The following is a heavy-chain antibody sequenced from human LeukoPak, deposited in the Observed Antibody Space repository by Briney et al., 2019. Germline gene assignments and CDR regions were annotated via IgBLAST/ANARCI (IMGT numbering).Heavy chain of an antibody. CDR3: ARWQNYYYYMDV. CDR2: ITTSGSTI. V-gene: IGHV3-48*03. Sequence: GGSLRLSCAASGFTFSNYEMNWVRQAPGKGLEWVSYITTSGSTIYYADSVKGRFTISRDNAKNSLYLQMNSLRAEDTAVYYSARWQNYYYYMDVWGKGTTVTVSS. J-gene: IGHJ6*03. CDR1: GFTFSNYE.